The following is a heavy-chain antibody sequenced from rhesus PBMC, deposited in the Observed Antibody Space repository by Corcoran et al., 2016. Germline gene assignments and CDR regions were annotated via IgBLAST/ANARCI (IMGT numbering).Heavy chain of an antibody. J-gene: IGHJ4*01. CDR1: GGSISSNY. CDR3: ARNGYSSGWYSPDY. D-gene: IGHD6-31*01. CDR2: IYGSGPRP. Sequence: QVQLQESGPGLVKPSETLSLTCAVSGGSISSNYWSWIRQPPGKGLEWTGRIYGSGPRPVPNPSLKSRVTISTDTSNNQFSLTLSSVAAADTAVYYCARNGYSSGWYSPDYWGQGVLVTVSS. V-gene: IGHV4-160*01.